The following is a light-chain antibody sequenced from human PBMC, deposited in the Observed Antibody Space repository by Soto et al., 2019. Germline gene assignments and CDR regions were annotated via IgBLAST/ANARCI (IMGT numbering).Light chain of an antibody. J-gene: IGLJ1*01. CDR3: AAWDDSLSGYV. CDR2: SYN. V-gene: IGLV1-44*01. Sequence: QSALTQPPSASGTPGQRVTISCSGSSSNIGSNTVNWYQQLPGTAPKLLIYSYNQRPSGVPDRFSDSKSGTSASLAISGLQSEDEADYYCAAWDDSLSGYVFGPGTKLTGL. CDR1: SSNIGSNT.